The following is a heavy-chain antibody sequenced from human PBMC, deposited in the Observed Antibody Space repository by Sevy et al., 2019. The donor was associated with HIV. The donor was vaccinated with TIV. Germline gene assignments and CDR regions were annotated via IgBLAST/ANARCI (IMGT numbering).Heavy chain of an antibody. CDR2: ISTYNDDT. D-gene: IGHD3-10*01. CDR1: GYTFTSHG. Sequence: ASMKVSCKASGYTFTSHGISWVRQAPGQGLEWVGWISTYNDDTKYAQKVQGRVTMTTDTSTTTVFMELRSLRSDDTAIYYCARDLPPLDYYGSGSYYTSDYWGQGTLVTVSS. V-gene: IGHV1-18*01. J-gene: IGHJ4*02. CDR3: ARDLPPLDYYGSGSYYTSDY.